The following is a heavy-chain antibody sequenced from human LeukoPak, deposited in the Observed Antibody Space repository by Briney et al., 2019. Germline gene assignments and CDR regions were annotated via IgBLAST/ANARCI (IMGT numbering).Heavy chain of an antibody. CDR2: INPNSGGT. J-gene: IGHJ5*02. CDR1: GYTFTGYY. V-gene: IGHV1-2*06. CDR3: ARNAGSGRYSNNWFDP. Sequence: ASVKVSCKASGYTFTGYYMHWVRQAPGQGLEWMGRINPNSGGTNYAQKFQGRVTMTRDTSISTAYMELSRLRSDDTAVYYCARNAGSGRYSNNWFDPWGQGTLVTVSS. D-gene: IGHD1-26*01.